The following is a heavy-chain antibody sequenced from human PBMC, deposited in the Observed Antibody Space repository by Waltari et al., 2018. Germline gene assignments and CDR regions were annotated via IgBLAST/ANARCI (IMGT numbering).Heavy chain of an antibody. CDR3: AGEQRVSYYYDSSGPTPGWFDP. J-gene: IGHJ5*02. Sequence: QVQLVQSGAEVKKPGSSVKVSCKASGGTFSSYAISWVRQAPGQGLEWMGGIIPIFGTANYAQKVQGRVTITADESTSTAYMELSSLRSEDTAVYYCAGEQRVSYYYDSSGPTPGWFDPWGQGTLVTVSS. D-gene: IGHD3-22*01. CDR2: IIPIFGTA. CDR1: GGTFSSYA. V-gene: IGHV1-69*01.